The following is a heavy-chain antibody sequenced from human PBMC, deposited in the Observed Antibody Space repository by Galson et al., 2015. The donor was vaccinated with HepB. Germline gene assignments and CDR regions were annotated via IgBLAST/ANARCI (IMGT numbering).Heavy chain of an antibody. CDR2: ISAYNGNT. D-gene: IGHD3-22*01. V-gene: IGHV1-18*04. J-gene: IGHJ6*02. CDR3: AREGPITMIVVVISSHTPGYYGMDV. CDR1: GYTFTSYG. Sequence: SVKVSCKASGYTFTSYGISWVRQAPGQGLEWMGWISAYNGNTNYAQKLQGRVTMTTDTSTSTAYMELRSLRSDDTAVYYCAREGPITMIVVVISSHTPGYYGMDVWGQGTTVTVSS.